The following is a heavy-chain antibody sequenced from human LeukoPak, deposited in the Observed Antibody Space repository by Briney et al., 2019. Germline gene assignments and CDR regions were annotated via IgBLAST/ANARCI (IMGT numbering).Heavy chain of an antibody. J-gene: IGHJ3*02. CDR2: INPNSGGT. CDR3: ARDYDILTGYYGLHAFDI. V-gene: IGHV1-2*02. CDR1: GYTFTGYY. Sequence: ASVTVSCKASGYTFTGYYMHWVRQAPGQGLEWMGWINPNSGGTNYAQKFQGRVTMTRDTSISTAYMELSRLRSDDTAVYYCARDYDILTGYYGLHAFDIWGQGTMVTVSS. D-gene: IGHD3-9*01.